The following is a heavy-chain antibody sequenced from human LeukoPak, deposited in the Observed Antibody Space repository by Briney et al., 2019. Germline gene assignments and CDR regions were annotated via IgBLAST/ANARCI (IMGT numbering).Heavy chain of an antibody. V-gene: IGHV1-46*01. D-gene: IGHD3-22*01. Sequence: ASVKVSCKASGYTFTSYYMHWVRQAPGQGLEWMGIINPSGGSTSYAQKFQGRATMTRDTSTSTVYMELSSLRSEDTAVYYCARDTNYYDSSGYTLSYWGQGTLVTVSS. J-gene: IGHJ4*02. CDR3: ARDTNYYDSSGYTLSY. CDR1: GYTFTSYY. CDR2: INPSGGST.